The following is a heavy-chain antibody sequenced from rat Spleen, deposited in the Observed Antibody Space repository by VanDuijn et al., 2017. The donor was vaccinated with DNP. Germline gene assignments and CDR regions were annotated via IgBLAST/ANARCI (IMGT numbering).Heavy chain of an antibody. CDR2: ISSTGDNT. CDR1: GFIFSNYW. V-gene: IGHV5-31*01. Sequence: EVQLVESGGGPVQPGRSLKLSCVASGFIFSNYWMTWIRQAPGKGLEWVASISSTGDNTYYSDSVKGRFSLSRDNAKSTLYLQMDSLRSEDTATYYCSIDYYSASFDYWGQGVMVIVSS. CDR3: SIDYYSASFDY. J-gene: IGHJ2*01. D-gene: IGHD1-1*01.